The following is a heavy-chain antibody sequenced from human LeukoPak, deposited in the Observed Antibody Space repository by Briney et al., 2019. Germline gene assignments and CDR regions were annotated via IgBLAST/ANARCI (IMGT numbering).Heavy chain of an antibody. CDR2: IKEDGTET. CDR3: AKEGRSLQTY. V-gene: IGHV3-7*03. CDR1: GLMFSSNW. Sequence: PGGSLRLSCAASGLMFSSNWMSWVRLAPGKGLEWAANIKEDGTETYYVDSVKGRFTISRDNAKNSLYLQMNSLRVEDTAVYYCAKEGRSLQTYWGQGTLVTVSS. J-gene: IGHJ4*02. D-gene: IGHD5-24*01.